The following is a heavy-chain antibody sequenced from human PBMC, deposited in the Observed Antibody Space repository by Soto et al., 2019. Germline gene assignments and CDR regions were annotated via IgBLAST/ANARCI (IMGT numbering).Heavy chain of an antibody. D-gene: IGHD1-1*01. CDR2: IYPGDSDT. CDR1: GYSFTSYW. V-gene: IGHV5-51*01. J-gene: IGHJ4*02. CDR3: AGHDTTTFHRFDS. Sequence: PGESLKISCKGSGYSFTSYWIGWVRQMPGKGREWMGIIYPGDSDTRYSPSFQGQVTISVDKSISTAYLHWSSLKASETAMYYCAGHDTTTFHRFDSWGQGTLVTVSS.